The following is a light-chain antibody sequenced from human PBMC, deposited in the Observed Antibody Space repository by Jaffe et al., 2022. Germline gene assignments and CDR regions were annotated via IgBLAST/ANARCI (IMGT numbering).Light chain of an antibody. CDR2: SNN. V-gene: IGLV1-44*01. CDR1: SSNIGKNN. CDR3: AAWDDSLSGCV. Sequence: QSVPTQPPSASGTPGQRVTISCSGSSSNIGKNNVNWYQQLPGTAPKLLIYSNNQRPSGVPDRFSGSKSGTSASLAISGLQSEDEADYYCAAWDDSLSGCVFGGGTKLTVL. J-gene: IGLJ3*02.